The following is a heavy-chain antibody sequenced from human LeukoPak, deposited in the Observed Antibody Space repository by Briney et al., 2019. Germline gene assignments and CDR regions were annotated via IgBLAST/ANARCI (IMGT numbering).Heavy chain of an antibody. CDR3: ARDWSHAFDV. CDR1: GFIFTTYS. Sequence: GGSLRLSCTASGFIFTTYSMNWVRQAPGKGLEWVSYIDTTSSLISYADSVKGRFTISRDNAKNSLYLQMNSLRAEDTAVYYCARDWSHAFDVWGQGTMVTV. J-gene: IGHJ3*01. CDR2: IDTTSSLI. V-gene: IGHV3-48*01. D-gene: IGHD3-3*01.